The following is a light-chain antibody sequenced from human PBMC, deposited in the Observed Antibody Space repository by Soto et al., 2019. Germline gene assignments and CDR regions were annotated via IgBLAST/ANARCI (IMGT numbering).Light chain of an antibody. V-gene: IGKV3-20*01. CDR1: HRVINNY. Sequence: LSPGLRATLSFCSIHRVINNYLAWYQQKPGQAPRLLIYAASTRATDIPARFSGSGSGTDFTLTISRLQPEDFAIYYCQESDGSPPWSFGQGTKVDIK. CDR2: AAS. J-gene: IGKJ1*01. CDR3: QESDGSPPWS.